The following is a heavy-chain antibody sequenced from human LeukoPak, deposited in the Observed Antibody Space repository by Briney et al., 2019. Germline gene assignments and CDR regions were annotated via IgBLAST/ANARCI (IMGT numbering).Heavy chain of an antibody. J-gene: IGHJ4*02. D-gene: IGHD3-16*01. Sequence: SETLSLTCTVSGGSIGSSSYYWAWIRQPPGKGLEWIGSIYYSGSTYYNPSLKSRVTISVETSKNQFSLSLSSVTAADTAVYYCARAVITFGVAVAKGFDCWGQGTLVTVSP. CDR1: GGSIGSSSYY. CDR2: IYYSGST. CDR3: ARAVITFGVAVAKGFDC. V-gene: IGHV4-39*07.